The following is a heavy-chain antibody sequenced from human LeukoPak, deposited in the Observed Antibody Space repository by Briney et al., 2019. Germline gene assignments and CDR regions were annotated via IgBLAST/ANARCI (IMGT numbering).Heavy chain of an antibody. CDR3: ARGRGRNPSGYYYYMDV. CDR1: GFTFSSYV. D-gene: IGHD2-15*01. V-gene: IGHV3-23*01. Sequence: GGSLRLSCAASGFTFSSYVMSWVRQAPGKGLEWVSLISGNDGSTYYADSVKGRFTISRDNSKNTLYLQMSSLRADDTAVYYCARGRGRNPSGYYYYMDVWGKGTTVTISS. J-gene: IGHJ6*03. CDR2: ISGNDGST.